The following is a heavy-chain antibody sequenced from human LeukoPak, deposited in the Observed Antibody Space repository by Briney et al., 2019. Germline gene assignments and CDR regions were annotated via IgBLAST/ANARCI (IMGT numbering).Heavy chain of an antibody. V-gene: IGHV3-30*02. D-gene: IGHD3-22*01. CDR3: AKEATMIVVAPIDY. CDR1: GFTFSSYG. J-gene: IGHJ4*02. Sequence: GGSLRLSCAASGFTFSSYGMHWVRQAPGKGLEWVAFIRYDGSNKYYADSVKGRFTISRDNSKNTLYLQMNSLRAEDTAVYYCAKEATMIVVAPIDYWGQGTLVTVSS. CDR2: IRYDGSNK.